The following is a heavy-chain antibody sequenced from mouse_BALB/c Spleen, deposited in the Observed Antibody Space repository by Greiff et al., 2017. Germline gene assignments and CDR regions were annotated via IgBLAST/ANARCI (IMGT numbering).Heavy chain of an antibody. CDR1: GYTFTSYW. J-gene: IGHJ2*01. CDR3: TRSDLGGNWGDY. Sequence: QVQLQQSGAELVKPGASVKMSCKASGYTFTSYWMHWVKQRPGQGLEWIGVIDPSDSYTSYNQKFKGKATLTVDTSSSTAYMQLSSLTSEDSAVYYCTRSDLGGNWGDYWGQGTTLTVSS. V-gene: IGHV1S127*01. CDR2: IDPSDSYT. D-gene: IGHD4-1*01.